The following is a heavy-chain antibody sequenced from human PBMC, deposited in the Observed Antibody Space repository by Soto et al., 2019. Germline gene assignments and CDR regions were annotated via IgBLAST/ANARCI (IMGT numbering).Heavy chain of an antibody. CDR2: IYYSGST. Sequence: PSETLSRTCTASGGSVSSGSYYWCWIRQPPGKGLEWIGYIYYSGSTNYNPSLKSRVTISVDTSKNQFSLKLSSVTAADTAVYYCARVGVEMATTYFDYWGQGTLVTVSS. D-gene: IGHD1-1*01. CDR1: GGSVSSGSYY. J-gene: IGHJ4*02. CDR3: ARVGVEMATTYFDY. V-gene: IGHV4-61*01.